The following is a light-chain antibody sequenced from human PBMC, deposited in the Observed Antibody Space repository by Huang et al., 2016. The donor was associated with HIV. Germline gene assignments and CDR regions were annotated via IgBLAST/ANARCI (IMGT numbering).Light chain of an antibody. Sequence: DIQMTQSPSSLSASVGDTVTITCRASQAISEYLALFQQKPGQAPTSLIYSSSTLHPGVPSRFSGSGSGTRFTLTINSLQPEDFATYYCQQYDNYPRTFGQGTKVDIK. CDR3: QQYDNYPRT. CDR2: SSS. V-gene: IGKV1-16*01. CDR1: QAISEY. J-gene: IGKJ2*01.